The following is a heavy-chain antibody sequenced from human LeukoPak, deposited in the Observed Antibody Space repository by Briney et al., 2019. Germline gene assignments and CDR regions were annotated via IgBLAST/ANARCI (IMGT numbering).Heavy chain of an antibody. V-gene: IGHV1-69*13. CDR3: ARGSSYSGYDLDY. J-gene: IGHJ4*02. CDR2: IIPIFGTA. Sequence: GASVKVSCKASGGTFSSYAISWVRQAPGQGLEWMGGIIPIFGTANYAQKFQGRVTITADESTSTAYMELSRLRSDDTAVYYCARGSSYSGYDLDYWGQGTLVTVSS. CDR1: GGTFSSYA. D-gene: IGHD5-12*01.